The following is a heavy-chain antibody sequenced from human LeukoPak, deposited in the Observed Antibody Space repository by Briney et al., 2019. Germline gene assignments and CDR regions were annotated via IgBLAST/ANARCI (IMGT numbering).Heavy chain of an antibody. CDR1: GFTFSSYA. D-gene: IGHD3-9*01. Sequence: LRLSCAASGFTFSSYAMSWIRQPPGKGLEWIGYIYYSGSTNYNPSLKSRVTISVDTSKNQFSLKLSSVTAADTAVYYCAARSRYFDWLLYYWGQGTLVTVSS. CDR3: AARSRYFDWLLYY. V-gene: IGHV4-59*01. J-gene: IGHJ4*02. CDR2: IYYSGST.